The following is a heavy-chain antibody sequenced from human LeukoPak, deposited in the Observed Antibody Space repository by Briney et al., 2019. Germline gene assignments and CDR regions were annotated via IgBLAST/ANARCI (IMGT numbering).Heavy chain of an antibody. CDR1: GFTVSSNY. CDR2: IYSGGTT. Sequence: GGSLRLSCAASGFTVSSNYMSWVRQAPGKGLEWVSVIYSGGTTYYADSVKGRFTISRDNSKNTLYLQMNSLRAEDTAVYYCAKDRKNTMIVVGFDYWGQGTLVTVSS. J-gene: IGHJ4*02. D-gene: IGHD3-22*01. V-gene: IGHV3-53*01. CDR3: AKDRKNTMIVVGFDY.